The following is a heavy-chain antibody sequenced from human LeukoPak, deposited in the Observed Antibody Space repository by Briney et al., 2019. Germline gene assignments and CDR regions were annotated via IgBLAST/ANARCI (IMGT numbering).Heavy chain of an antibody. CDR2: IIPILGTA. CDR1: GGTFSSYA. Sequence: SVKVSCKASGGTFSSYAISWVRQAPGQGLEWMGRIIPILGTAIYAQKFQGRVTITADKSTSTAYMELSSLRSEDTAVYYCARYTIGSSGYDYWGQGTLVTVSS. V-gene: IGHV1-69*04. J-gene: IGHJ4*02. D-gene: IGHD6-19*01. CDR3: ARYTIGSSGYDY.